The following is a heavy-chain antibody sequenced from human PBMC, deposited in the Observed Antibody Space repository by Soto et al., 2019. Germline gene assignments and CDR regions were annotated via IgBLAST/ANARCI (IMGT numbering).Heavy chain of an antibody. J-gene: IGHJ4*02. CDR3: ARDRGVVVVAATSDY. D-gene: IGHD2-15*01. V-gene: IGHV1-18*01. CDR2: ISAYNGNT. CDR1: GYTFTSYG. Sequence: GASVKVSCKASGYTFTSYGISWARQAPGQGLERMGWISAYNGNTNYAQKLQGRVTMTTDTSTSTAYMELRSLRSDDTAVYYCARDRGVVVVAATSDYWGQGTLVTVSS.